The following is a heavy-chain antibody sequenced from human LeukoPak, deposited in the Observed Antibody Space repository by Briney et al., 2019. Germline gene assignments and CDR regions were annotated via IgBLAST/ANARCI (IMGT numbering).Heavy chain of an antibody. Sequence: SETLSLTCTVFGGSISSSSYYWGWIRQPPGKGLEWIGSIYYSGSTYYNLSLKSRVTISVDTSKNQFSLRLSSVTAADTAVYYCARPTLGYCSSTSCYQNYYYYMDVWGKGTTVTVSS. CDR3: ARPTLGYCSSTSCYQNYYYYMDV. J-gene: IGHJ6*03. CDR1: GGSISSSSYY. D-gene: IGHD2-2*01. CDR2: IYYSGST. V-gene: IGHV4-39*01.